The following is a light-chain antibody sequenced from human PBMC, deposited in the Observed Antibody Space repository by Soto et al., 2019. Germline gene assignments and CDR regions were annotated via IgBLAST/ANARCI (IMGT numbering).Light chain of an antibody. CDR3: QQYGSSPHT. V-gene: IGKV3-20*01. CDR2: GAS. CDR1: QSVSSSY. Sequence: EIVLTQSPGTLSLSPGERATLSCRASQSVSSSYLAWYQHKPGQAPRLLIYGASSMATGIPDRLSGSGSGTDFTHPISRREPEDFAMYYCQQYGSSPHTFGQGTKLEIK. J-gene: IGKJ2*01.